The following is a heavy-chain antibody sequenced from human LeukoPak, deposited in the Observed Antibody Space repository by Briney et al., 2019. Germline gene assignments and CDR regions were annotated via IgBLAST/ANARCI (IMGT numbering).Heavy chain of an antibody. CDR1: GFTFSSYS. CDR3: ARDRGLDLLRDWYFDL. D-gene: IGHD2-15*01. CDR2: ISSSSSYI. J-gene: IGHJ2*01. Sequence: PGGSLRLSCAASGFTFSSYSMNWVRQAPGKGLEWVSSISSSSSYIYYADSVKGRFTISRDNAKNSLYLQMNSLRAEDTAVYYCARDRGLDLLRDWYFDLWGRGTLVTVSS. V-gene: IGHV3-21*01.